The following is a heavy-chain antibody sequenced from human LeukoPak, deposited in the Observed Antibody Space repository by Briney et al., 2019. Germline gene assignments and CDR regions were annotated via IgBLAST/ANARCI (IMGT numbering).Heavy chain of an antibody. CDR3: ARVAAAGWEYFDY. J-gene: IGHJ4*02. CDR2: IYYSGST. CDR1: GGSISSYY. D-gene: IGHD6-13*01. V-gene: IGHV4-59*01. Sequence: PSETLSLTCTVSGGSISSYYWSWNRQPPGKGLEWIGYIYYSGSTNYNPSLKSRVTISVDTSKNQFSLKLSSVTAADTAVYYCARVAAAGWEYFDYWGQGTLVTVSS.